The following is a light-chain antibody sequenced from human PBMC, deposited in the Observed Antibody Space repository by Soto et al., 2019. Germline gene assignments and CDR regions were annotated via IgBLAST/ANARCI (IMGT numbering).Light chain of an antibody. CDR2: KNT. V-gene: IGLV1-44*01. CDR3: AAWDDSLNGPL. J-gene: IGLJ2*01. Sequence: QSVLTQPPSASGTPGQRVTISCSGSRSNIGGNTVNWYQHLPGTAPRLLVYKNTQRPSGVPDRFSASKSGTSASLAISGLQSEDEADCYCAAWDDSLNGPLFGGGTKLTVL. CDR1: RSNIGGNT.